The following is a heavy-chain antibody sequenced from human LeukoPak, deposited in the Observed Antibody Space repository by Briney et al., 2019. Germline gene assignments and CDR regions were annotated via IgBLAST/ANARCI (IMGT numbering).Heavy chain of an antibody. CDR2: ISAYNGNT. J-gene: IGHJ6*02. Sequence: ASVKVPCKASGYTFTSYGISWVRQAPGQGLEWMGWISAYNGNTNYAQKLQGRVTMTTDTSTSTAYMELRSLRSDDTAVYYCARFKGYSSGWYARNYYYGMDVWGQGTTVTVSS. CDR1: GYTFTSYG. D-gene: IGHD6-19*01. CDR3: ARFKGYSSGWYARNYYYGMDV. V-gene: IGHV1-18*01.